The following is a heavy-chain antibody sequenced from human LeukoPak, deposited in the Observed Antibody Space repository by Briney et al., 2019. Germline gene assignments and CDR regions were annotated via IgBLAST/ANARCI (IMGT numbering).Heavy chain of an antibody. J-gene: IGHJ6*02. CDR3: ARDRTSYDFWNGWSLNYYYGMDV. CDR2: ISAYNGNT. CDR1: GYTFTSYG. V-gene: IGHV1-18*01. D-gene: IGHD3-3*01. Sequence: ALVKVSCKASGYTFTSYGISWVRQAPGQGLEWMGWISAYNGNTNYAQKLQGRVTMTTDTSTSTAYMELRSLRSDDTAVYYCARDRTSYDFWNGWSLNYYYGMDVWGQGTTVTVSS.